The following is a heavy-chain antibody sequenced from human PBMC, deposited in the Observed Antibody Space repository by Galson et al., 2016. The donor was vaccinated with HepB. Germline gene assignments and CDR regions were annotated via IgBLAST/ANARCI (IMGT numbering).Heavy chain of an antibody. V-gene: IGHV1-18*04. Sequence: SVKVSCKASGYTFTSYGITWVRQAPGQGLEWMGWISAYNGNTNYAQKLQGIVTMTTDTSTSTAYMELRSLRSDDTAVYYCAAAVAGNFDYWGQGILVTVSS. J-gene: IGHJ4*02. CDR3: AAAVAGNFDY. CDR2: ISAYNGNT. D-gene: IGHD6-19*01. CDR1: GYTFTSYG.